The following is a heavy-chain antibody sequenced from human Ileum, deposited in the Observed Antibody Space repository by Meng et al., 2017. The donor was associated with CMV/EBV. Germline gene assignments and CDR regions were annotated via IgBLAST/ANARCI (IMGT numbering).Heavy chain of an antibody. CDR3: ARVWGIAVRPLDY. CDR1: GDSISSGHYY. D-gene: IGHD6-6*01. J-gene: IGHJ4*02. V-gene: IGHV4-30-4*01. Sequence: RHVWGPGLVNPPPPLSLPSTFSGDSISSGHYYWSWIRLTPGRGLEWIWHIHDSGSTFYNPSLQSRVTISVDTSKNQFSLKLSFVTAADTAVYYCARVWGIAVRPLDYWGQGTLVTVSS. CDR2: IHDSGST.